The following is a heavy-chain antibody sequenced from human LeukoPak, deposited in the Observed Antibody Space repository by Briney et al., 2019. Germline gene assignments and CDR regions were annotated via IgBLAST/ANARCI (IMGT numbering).Heavy chain of an antibody. V-gene: IGHV3-48*04. CDR2: ISSSSSVI. J-gene: IGHJ1*01. CDR1: GFTFSSYG. CDR3: TSWGDTTAEYFQR. D-gene: IGHD2-21*02. Sequence: GGSLRLSCAASGFTFSSYGMNWVRQAPGKGLEWVSYISSSSSVIYYADSVKGRFTISRDNAQNSMYLQMNSLRVEDTAVYYCTSWGDTTAEYFQRWGQGTLVAVSS.